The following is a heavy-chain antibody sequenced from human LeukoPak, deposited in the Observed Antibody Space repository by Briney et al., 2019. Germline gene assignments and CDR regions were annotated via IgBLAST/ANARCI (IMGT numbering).Heavy chain of an antibody. CDR3: ATDSSGYYYYGMDV. CDR2: INHSGST. V-gene: IGHV4-34*01. J-gene: IGHJ6*02. D-gene: IGHD3-22*01. Sequence: PSETLSLTCTVSGGSISSYYWSWIRQPPGKGLEWIGEINHSGSTNYNPSLKSRVTISVDTSKNQFSLKLSSVTAADTAVYYCATDSSGYYYYGMDVWGQGTTVTVSS. CDR1: GGSISSYY.